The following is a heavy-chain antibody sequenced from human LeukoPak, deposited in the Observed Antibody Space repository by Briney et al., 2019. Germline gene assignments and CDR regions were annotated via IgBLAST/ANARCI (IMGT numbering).Heavy chain of an antibody. CDR1: GFTFSSSW. CDR3: SRAGSFRFDY. D-gene: IGHD3-10*01. J-gene: IGHJ4*02. Sequence: GGSLRLSCAGSGFTFSSSWLPWVRHAPGGGVVGLSRMNGDGGTTNYADSVKGRFTISRDNAKNTLYLQMNSLTVEDTAVYYCSRAGSFRFDYWGQGTLVTVSS. V-gene: IGHV3-74*01. CDR2: MNGDGGTT.